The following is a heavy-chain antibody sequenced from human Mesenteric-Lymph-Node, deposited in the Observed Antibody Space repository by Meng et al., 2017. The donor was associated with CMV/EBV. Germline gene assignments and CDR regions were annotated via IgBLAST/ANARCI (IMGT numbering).Heavy chain of an antibody. CDR1: GFTLRNYA. CDR3: AKCGTAVPAFGAN. V-gene: IGHV3-23*01. D-gene: IGHD2-21*02. CDR2: ISGTDGIT. J-gene: IGHJ4*02. Sequence: GGSLRLSCVASGFTLRNYAMTWVRLVPSKGLEWVSSISGTDGITYYADSMKGRFTVSRDTSNSTVYLQMHSLTTEDTAIYYCAKCGTAVPAFGANWGQGTLVTVSS.